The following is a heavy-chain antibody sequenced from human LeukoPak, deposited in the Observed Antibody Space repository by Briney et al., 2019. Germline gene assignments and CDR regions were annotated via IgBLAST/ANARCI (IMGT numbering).Heavy chain of an antibody. CDR1: GFTFSGYS. V-gene: IGHV3-21*01. CDR3: ARRGDGTYSFDN. J-gene: IGHJ4*02. Sequence: PGGSLRLSCAASGFTFSGYSLSWVRQAPGKGLEWVSSISSSVNYIFNGDSVRGRFTISRDNAKNSLYLQINSLRAEDTAVYYCARRGDGTYSFDNWGQGTLVTVSS. CDR2: ISSSVNYI. D-gene: IGHD3-16*01.